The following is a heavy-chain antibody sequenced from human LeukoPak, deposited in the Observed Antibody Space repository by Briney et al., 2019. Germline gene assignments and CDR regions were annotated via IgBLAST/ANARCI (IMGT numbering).Heavy chain of an antibody. J-gene: IGHJ3*02. CDR1: GGSFSGYN. D-gene: IGHD3-10*01. Sequence: ASETLSLTCAVYGGSFSGYNWTWIRQPPGKGLEWIGKISDSGSTSYNPSLKSRVTISVDTSKNQFSLKLSSVTAADTAVYYCARHPYGSGSNGGAFDIWGQGTMVTVSS. CDR3: ARHPYGSGSNGGAFDI. V-gene: IGHV4-34*01. CDR2: ISDSGST.